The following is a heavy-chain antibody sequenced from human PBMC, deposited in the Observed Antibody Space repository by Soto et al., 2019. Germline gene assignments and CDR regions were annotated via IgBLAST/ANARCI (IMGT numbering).Heavy chain of an antibody. Sequence: SETLSLTCTVSGGSISSGDYYWSWIRQPPGKGLEWIGYIYYSGSTYYNPSLKSRVTISVDTSKNQFSLKLSSVTAADTAVYYCAGDTTPYGSGSYTGKYYYYCMDVWGQVTTVTVSS. D-gene: IGHD3-10*01. CDR1: GGSISSGDYY. J-gene: IGHJ6*02. V-gene: IGHV4-30-4*01. CDR2: IYYSGST. CDR3: AGDTTPYGSGSYTGKYYYYCMDV.